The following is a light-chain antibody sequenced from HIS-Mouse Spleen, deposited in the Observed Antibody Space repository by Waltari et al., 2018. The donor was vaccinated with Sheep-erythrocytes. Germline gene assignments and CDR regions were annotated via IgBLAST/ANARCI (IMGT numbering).Light chain of an antibody. Sequence: DIQMPQSPSSVSASVGDRVTITCRASQGSSSWLAWYQQKPGKAPELLIYAASSLQSGVPSRFSGSGSGTDFTLTISSLQPEDFATYYCQQANSFPITFGQGTRLEIK. J-gene: IGKJ5*01. CDR2: AAS. CDR3: QQANSFPIT. V-gene: IGKV1-12*01. CDR1: QGSSSW.